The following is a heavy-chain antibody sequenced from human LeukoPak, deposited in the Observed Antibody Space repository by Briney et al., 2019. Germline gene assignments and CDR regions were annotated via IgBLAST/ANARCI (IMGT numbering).Heavy chain of an antibody. D-gene: IGHD3-10*01. CDR2: INHSECT. J-gene: IGHJ4*02. CDR3: ATHPGDSIRWYGVFDF. V-gene: IGHV4-34*01. CDR1: GGSFRGYY. Sequence: PSEALSVTCAVYGGSFRGYYWSWLRQPPGKGLEWIGEINHSECTNYNPSLTSRVSISVDTSKNQSSLKLTSVTPAHTALYNCATHPGDSIRWYGVFDFWSRGTLVTVSS.